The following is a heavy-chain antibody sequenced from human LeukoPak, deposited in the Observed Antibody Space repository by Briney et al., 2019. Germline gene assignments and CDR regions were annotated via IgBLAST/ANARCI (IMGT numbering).Heavy chain of an antibody. J-gene: IGHJ6*03. CDR3: ARVPAYYYYYYMDV. Sequence: PSETLSLTCTVSGGSISSYYWTWIRQPPGKGLEWIGEINHSGSTHYNPSLKSRVTISVDTSKNQFSLKLSSVTAADTAVYYCARVPAYYYYYYMDVWGKGTTVTISS. V-gene: IGHV4-34*01. CDR1: GGSISSYY. CDR2: INHSGST.